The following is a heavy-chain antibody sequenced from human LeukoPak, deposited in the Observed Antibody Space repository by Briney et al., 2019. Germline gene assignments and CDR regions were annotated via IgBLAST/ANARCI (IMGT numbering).Heavy chain of an antibody. CDR3: VRDQEGFDY. CDR2: IYPRDGST. CDR1: GYSFTNNY. V-gene: IGHV1-46*01. J-gene: IGHJ4*02. Sequence: ASVKVSCKASGYSFTNNYIHWVRQAPGQGLEWMGMIYPRDGSTSYAQRFQDRVTVTRDTSTSTVHMELSGLRAEDTALYYCVRDQEGFDYWGQGTLVTVSS.